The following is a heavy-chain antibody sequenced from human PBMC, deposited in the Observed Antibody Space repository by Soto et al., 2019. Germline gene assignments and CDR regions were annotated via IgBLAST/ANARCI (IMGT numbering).Heavy chain of an antibody. CDR3: ARGGRTVTTDYYYYMDV. Sequence: SETLSLTCTVSSAPITKYYWGWVRQAPGRGLEWIGVINHSGSTNYNPSLKSRVTISVDTSKNQFSLKLSSVTAADTAVYYCARGGRTVTTDYYYYMDVWGKGTTVTVSS. J-gene: IGHJ6*03. CDR1: SAPITKYY. D-gene: IGHD4-17*01. CDR2: INHSGST. V-gene: IGHV4-34*01.